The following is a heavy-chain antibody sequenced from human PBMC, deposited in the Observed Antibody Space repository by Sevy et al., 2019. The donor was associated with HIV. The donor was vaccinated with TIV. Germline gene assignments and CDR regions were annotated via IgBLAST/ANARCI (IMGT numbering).Heavy chain of an antibody. CDR2: IKGKIYDGTI. D-gene: IGHD6-13*01. Sequence: GGSLRLSCAASGFTFSNAWMSWVRQAPGKGLEWVGRIKGKIYDGTIDYAAPVKGRFSISRDDSKNTLYLQTKSLKTEDTAVYYCTTASWSQEDYYNYWGQGTLVTVSS. CDR3: TTASWSQEDYYNY. J-gene: IGHJ4*02. V-gene: IGHV3-15*01. CDR1: GFTFSNAW.